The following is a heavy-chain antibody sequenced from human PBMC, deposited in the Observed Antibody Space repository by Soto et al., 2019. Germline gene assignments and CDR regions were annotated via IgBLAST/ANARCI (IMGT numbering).Heavy chain of an antibody. Sequence: PGGSLRLSCAASGFTFSSYAMGWVRQGSGKGLEWVAVVSIGGSTHYADSVRGRFTISRDNSKNTLSLQMNSLTAEDTAVYFCAKRRGAGGHFDYWGQGALVTVSS. CDR3: AKRRGAGGHFDY. V-gene: IGHV3-23*01. CDR2: VSIGGST. CDR1: GFTFSSYA. D-gene: IGHD2-15*01. J-gene: IGHJ4*02.